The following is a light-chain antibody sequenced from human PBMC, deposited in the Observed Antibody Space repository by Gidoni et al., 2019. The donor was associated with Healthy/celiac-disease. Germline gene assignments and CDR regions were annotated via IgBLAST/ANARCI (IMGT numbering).Light chain of an antibody. J-gene: IGKJ1*01. Sequence: DIQLPQSPSTLSASVGDRVTITCRASQSISSWLAWYQQKPGKAPKLLIYDAYSLESGVPSRFSGSGAGTEFTLTSSSLQADDFATYYCQQYNSYPWTFGQGTKVEIK. CDR1: QSISSW. CDR2: DAY. V-gene: IGKV1-5*01. CDR3: QQYNSYPWT.